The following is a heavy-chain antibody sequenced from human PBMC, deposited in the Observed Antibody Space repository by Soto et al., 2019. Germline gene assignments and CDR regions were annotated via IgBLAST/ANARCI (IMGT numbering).Heavy chain of an antibody. CDR3: ARGVRAIAVAGTVFDY. Sequence: ASVKVSCKSSGYTFSMSGISWVRQAPGQGLEWMGWISGYNGKTNYEQKFQDRVTMTTDTSTNMAYMELRSLRSDDTAVYYCARGVRAIAVAGTVFDYWGQGTLVTVSS. CDR1: GYTFSMSG. CDR2: ISGYNGKT. D-gene: IGHD6-19*01. J-gene: IGHJ4*02. V-gene: IGHV1-18*01.